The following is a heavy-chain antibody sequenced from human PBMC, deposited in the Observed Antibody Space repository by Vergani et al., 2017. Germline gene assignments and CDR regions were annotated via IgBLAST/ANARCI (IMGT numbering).Heavy chain of an antibody. CDR2: INKDGSQK. CDR3: ARTGYSSNSKDY. J-gene: IGHJ4*02. Sequence: EVQLVDSGGGLVQPGGSLRLSCAASGFTFSSHWMNWVRQAPGKGLEWVANINKDGSQKQYVDSVKGRFTISRDNAKNSLYLQMNSLRAEDTAVYHCARTGYSSNSKDYWGQGTLVTVSS. CDR1: GFTFSSHW. D-gene: IGHD6-19*01. V-gene: IGHV3-7*01.